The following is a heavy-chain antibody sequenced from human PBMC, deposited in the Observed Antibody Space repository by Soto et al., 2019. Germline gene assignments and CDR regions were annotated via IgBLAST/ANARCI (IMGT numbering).Heavy chain of an antibody. J-gene: IGHJ1*01. Sequence: SQTLSLTCAISGDSVSTNIAAWSWIRQSPSRGLEWLGRTYYRSRWYNDYAVSVKSRIIISPDTSKNQFSLQLDSLTPEDTGVYYCARATGGDGFSLWGQGTLVTVSS. CDR2: TYYRSRWYN. CDR3: ARATGGDGFSL. D-gene: IGHD3-16*01. V-gene: IGHV6-1*01. CDR1: GDSVSTNIAA.